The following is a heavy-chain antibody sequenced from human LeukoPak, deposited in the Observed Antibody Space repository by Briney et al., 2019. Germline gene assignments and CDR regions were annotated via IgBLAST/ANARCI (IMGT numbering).Heavy chain of an antibody. J-gene: IGHJ4*02. CDR3: AKIFPPPRYLAWLRPDY. V-gene: IGHV3-23*01. CDR2: ISGSGGST. CDR1: GFTFSSYA. Sequence: GGSLRLSCAASGFTFSSYAMSWVRQAPGKGLEWVSAISGSGGSTYYADSVKGRFTISRDNPKNTLYLQMNSLRAEDTAVYYCAKIFPPPRYLAWLRPDYWGQGTLVTVSS. D-gene: IGHD3-9*01.